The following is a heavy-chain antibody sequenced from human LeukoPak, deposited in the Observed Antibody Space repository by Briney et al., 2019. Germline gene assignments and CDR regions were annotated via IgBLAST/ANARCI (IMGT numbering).Heavy chain of an antibody. V-gene: IGHV6-1*01. J-gene: IGHJ6*02. CDR3: ARERGSYWGHYYYYGMDV. D-gene: IGHD3-10*01. CDR1: GDSVSSNSAA. Sequence: SQTPSLTCAISGDSVSSNSAAWNWIRQSPSRGLGWLGRTYYRSKWYNDYAVSVKSRITINPDTSKNQFSLQLNSVTPEDTAVYYCARERGSYWGHYYYYGMDVWGQGTTVTVSS. CDR2: TYYRSKWYN.